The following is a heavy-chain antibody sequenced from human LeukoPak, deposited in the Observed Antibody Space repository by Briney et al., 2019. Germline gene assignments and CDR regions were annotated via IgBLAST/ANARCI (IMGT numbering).Heavy chain of an antibody. Sequence: PGGSLRLSCTASGFTFGDYAMSWVRQAPGKGLEWVGFIRSKAYGGTTEYAASVKGRFTISRDDSKSIAYLQMNNLKTEDTAVYYCTRGRGYSYGVNWFDPWGQGTLVTVSS. D-gene: IGHD5-18*01. CDR1: GFTFGDYA. V-gene: IGHV3-49*04. J-gene: IGHJ5*02. CDR3: TRGRGYSYGVNWFDP. CDR2: IRSKAYGGTT.